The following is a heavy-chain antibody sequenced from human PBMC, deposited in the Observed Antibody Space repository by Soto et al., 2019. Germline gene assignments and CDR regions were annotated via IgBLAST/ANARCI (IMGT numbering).Heavy chain of an antibody. V-gene: IGHV4-59*01. Sequence: QVQLQESGPGLVKSSETLSLTCTVSGVSISNNYWSWIRQPPGKGLEWIGYIYYNGNTNYSPSLKSRVTMSVDTSRNQISLKLTTVTAADTAVYYCTRANWYSEYWGQGTLVTVSS. J-gene: IGHJ4*02. CDR3: TRANWYSEY. D-gene: IGHD7-27*01. CDR2: IYYNGNT. CDR1: GVSISNNY.